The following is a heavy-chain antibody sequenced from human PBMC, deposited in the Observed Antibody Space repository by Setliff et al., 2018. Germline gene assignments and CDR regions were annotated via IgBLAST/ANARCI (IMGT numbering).Heavy chain of an antibody. CDR2: INA. CDR1: GYTFTSYG. V-gene: IGHV1-18*01. J-gene: IGHJ4*02. CDR3: ARGPLDFVVTPAAAKFDY. Sequence: ASVKVSCKSSGYTFTSYGINWVRQAPGQGLEWMGWINAYAQKFQGRVTMTIDTLTSTAYMELRSLRSDDTAVHYCARGPLDFVVTPAAAKFDYWGQGTLVTVSS. D-gene: IGHD2-2*01.